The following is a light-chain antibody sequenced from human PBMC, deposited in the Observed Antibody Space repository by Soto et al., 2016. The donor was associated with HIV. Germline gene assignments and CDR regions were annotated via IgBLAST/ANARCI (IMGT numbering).Light chain of an antibody. CDR2: DDS. V-gene: IGLV3-21*03. Sequence: SYELTQPSSVSVAPGKTARITCGGNDIGSKSVHWYQQKPGQAPLLVVYDDSDRPSGIPKRFSGSNSGNTATLTISSVEAGDEADYSCQVWDTTSNHRVFGGGTKLTVV. J-gene: IGLJ3*02. CDR1: DIGSKS. CDR3: QVWDTTSNHRV.